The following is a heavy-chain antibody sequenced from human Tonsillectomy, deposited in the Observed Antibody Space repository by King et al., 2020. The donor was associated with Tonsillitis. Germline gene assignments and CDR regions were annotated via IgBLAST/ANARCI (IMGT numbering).Heavy chain of an antibody. CDR2: IWYDGSNK. D-gene: IGHD3-10*01. V-gene: IGHV3-33*08. CDR1: GFTFSSYG. Sequence: VQLVESGGGVVQPGRSLRLSCAASGFTFSSYGMHWVRQAPGKGLEWVAVIWYDGSNKDYADSVKGRFTISRDNSKNTLYLQMNSLRAEDTAVYYCARYRWITMVRGVMDYWGQGTLVTVSS. J-gene: IGHJ4*02. CDR3: ARYRWITMVRGVMDY.